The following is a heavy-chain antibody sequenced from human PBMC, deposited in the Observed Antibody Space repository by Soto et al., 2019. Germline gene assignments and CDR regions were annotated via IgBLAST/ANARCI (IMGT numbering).Heavy chain of an antibody. CDR3: ARDPPLPPDPFTILEVVTRGWFDP. CDR1: GYTITNYY. CDR2: INPSGGST. V-gene: IGHV1-46*01. J-gene: IGHJ5*02. D-gene: IGHD3-3*01. Sequence: ASVKVSCKASGYTITNYYIHWVRQAPGQGLEWMGIINPSGGSTSYAQKFQGRVTMTKDTSTSTVYMELSSLRSEDTAVYYCARDPPLPPDPFTILEVVTRGWFDPWGQGTLVTVSS.